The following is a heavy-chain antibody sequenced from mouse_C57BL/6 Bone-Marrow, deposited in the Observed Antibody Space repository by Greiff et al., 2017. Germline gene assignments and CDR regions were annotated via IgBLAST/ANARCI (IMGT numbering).Heavy chain of an antibody. J-gene: IGHJ4*01. V-gene: IGHV5-6*01. CDR3: ARRDDYDDYYAMDY. CDR1: GFTFSSYG. Sequence: EVQLVESGGDLVKPGGSLKLSCAASGFTFSSYGMSWVRQTPDKRLEWVATISSCGSYTYYPDSVKGRFTISRDNAKNTLYLQMSSLKSEDTAMYYCARRDDYDDYYAMDYGGQGTSVTVSA. D-gene: IGHD2-4*01. CDR2: ISSCGSYT.